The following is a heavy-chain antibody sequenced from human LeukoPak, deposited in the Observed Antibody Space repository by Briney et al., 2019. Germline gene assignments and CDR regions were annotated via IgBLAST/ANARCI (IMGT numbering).Heavy chain of an antibody. CDR1: GGSISSYY. V-gene: IGHV4-59*12. D-gene: IGHD5-12*01. J-gene: IGHJ4*02. CDR2: IYYSGST. Sequence: PSETLSLTCTVSGGSISSYYWSWIRQPPGKGLEWIGYIYYSGSTYYNPSLKSRVTISVDTSKNQFSLKLSSVTAADTAVYYCARDQYSGYDLGDFDYWGQGTLVTVSS. CDR3: ARDQYSGYDLGDFDY.